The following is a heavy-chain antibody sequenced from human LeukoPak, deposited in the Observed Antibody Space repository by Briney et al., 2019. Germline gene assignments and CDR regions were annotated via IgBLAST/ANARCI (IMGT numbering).Heavy chain of an antibody. CDR1: IDSFTNYY. CDR3: TSLYCSGGSCYSNWFDP. V-gene: IGHV4-34*01. D-gene: IGHD2-15*01. J-gene: IGHJ5*02. CDR2: VNDSGGT. Sequence: SETLSLTCAVYIDSFTNYYWNWIRQTPGKGLEWIGEVNDSGGTNINPSLKSRVTISLDTSKTHFSLKMISVTAADTAVYYCTSLYCSGGSCYSNWFDPWGQGTLVTVSS.